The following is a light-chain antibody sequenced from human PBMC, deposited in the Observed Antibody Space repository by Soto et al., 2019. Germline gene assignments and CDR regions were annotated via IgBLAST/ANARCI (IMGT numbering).Light chain of an antibody. CDR3: SSYAGSNNCARV. CDR1: SSDVGGYNY. Sequence: QSALTQPPAASGSPGQSVTISCTGTSSDVGGYNYVSWYQQHPGKAPKLMIYEVSRRPSGVPDRFSGSKSGNTASLTVSGLQAEDEADDYCSSYAGSNNCARVVGGGTKRTVL. J-gene: IGLJ2*01. V-gene: IGLV2-8*01. CDR2: EVS.